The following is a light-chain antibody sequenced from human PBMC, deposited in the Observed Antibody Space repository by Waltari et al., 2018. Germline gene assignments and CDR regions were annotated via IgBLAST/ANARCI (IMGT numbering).Light chain of an antibody. CDR1: QSLGSY. Sequence: DIQMTQSPSSLSASVGDRVTITCRASQSLGSYLNWYQQKPGKAPKLLIYAASSLQSGVPSRFSGSGSGTDFTLTISSLQPEDFATYYCQQSYSTLMYTFGQGTKLEIK. J-gene: IGKJ2*01. CDR2: AAS. CDR3: QQSYSTLMYT. V-gene: IGKV1-39*01.